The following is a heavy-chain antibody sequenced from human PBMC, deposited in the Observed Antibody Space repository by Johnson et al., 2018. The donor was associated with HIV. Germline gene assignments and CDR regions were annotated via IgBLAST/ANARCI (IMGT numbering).Heavy chain of an antibody. CDR2: IKSKTDGGTT. V-gene: IGHV3-15*01. D-gene: IGHD3-22*01. CDR3: ATDRGYYDSSGYSRVFDI. CDR1: GFTFSNAW. Sequence: VQLVESGGGLVKPGGSLRLSCAASGFTFSNAWMSWVRQAPGKGLEWVGRIKSKTDGGTTDYAAPVKGKFTISRDDSKNTLYLQMNSLKTEDTAVYYCATDRGYYDSSGYSRVFDIWGQGTMVTVSS. J-gene: IGHJ3*02.